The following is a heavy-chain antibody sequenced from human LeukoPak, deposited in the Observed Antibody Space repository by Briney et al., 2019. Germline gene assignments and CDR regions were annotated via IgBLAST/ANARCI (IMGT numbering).Heavy chain of an antibody. CDR3: AMILVAAAWAFDY. D-gene: IGHD6-13*01. Sequence: ASVKVSCKASGYTFTGYYMHWVRQAPGQGLELMGWINPNSGGTNYAQKFQGRVTMTRDTSISTAYMELSRLRSDDTAVYYCAMILVAAAWAFDYWGQGTLVTVSS. CDR2: INPNSGGT. CDR1: GYTFTGYY. V-gene: IGHV1-2*02. J-gene: IGHJ4*02.